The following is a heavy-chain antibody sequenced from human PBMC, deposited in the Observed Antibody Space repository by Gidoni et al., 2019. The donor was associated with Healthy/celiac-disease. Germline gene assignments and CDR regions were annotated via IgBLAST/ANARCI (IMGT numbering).Heavy chain of an antibody. J-gene: IGHJ4*02. Sequence: HVQLQESGPGLVKPSQTLSLTCTVSGCSISSGGYYWSWIRQHPGKGLEWIGYIYYSGSTYYNPSRKSRVTISVDTSKNQFSLKLSSGTAADTAVYYCARRRVGNFDYWGQGTLVTVSS. V-gene: IGHV4-31*03. D-gene: IGHD1-26*01. CDR1: GCSISSGGYY. CDR3: ARRRVGNFDY. CDR2: IYYSGST.